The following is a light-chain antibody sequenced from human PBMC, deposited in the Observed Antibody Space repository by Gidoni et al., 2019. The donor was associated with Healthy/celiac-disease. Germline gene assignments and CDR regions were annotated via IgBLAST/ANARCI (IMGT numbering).Light chain of an antibody. CDR3: QQYDNRLT. V-gene: IGKV1-33*01. Sequence: IHMIQSPSSLSASVGDRVTITCQASQDISNYLNWYQQKPGKAPKRLIYDASNLETGVPSRFSGSGSGTDFTFTISSLQPEDIATYYCQQYDNRLTFGPGTKVDIK. CDR2: DAS. CDR1: QDISNY. J-gene: IGKJ3*01.